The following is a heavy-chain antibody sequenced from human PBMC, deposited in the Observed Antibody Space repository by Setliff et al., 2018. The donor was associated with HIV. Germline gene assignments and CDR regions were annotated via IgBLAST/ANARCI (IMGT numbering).Heavy chain of an antibody. CDR2: INHSGST. CDR3: ARDRLWFGEDYYYYGMDV. V-gene: IGHV4-34*01. D-gene: IGHD3-10*01. CDR1: GGSFSGYY. J-gene: IGHJ6*02. Sequence: LSETLSLTCAVYGGSFSGYYWSWIRQPPGKGLEWIGEINHSGSTNYNPSLKSRVTISVDTSKNQFSLKLSSVTAADTAVYYCARDRLWFGEDYYYYGMDVWGQGTTVTVSS.